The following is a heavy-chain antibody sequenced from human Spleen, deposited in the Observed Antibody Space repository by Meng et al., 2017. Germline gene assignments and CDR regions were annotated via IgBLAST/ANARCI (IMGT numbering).Heavy chain of an antibody. J-gene: IGHJ4*02. D-gene: IGHD4-17*01. CDR3: ARSNSIYGDYGLV. CDR2: ISWNSASI. V-gene: IGHV3-20*04. CDR1: GFTFDDYG. Sequence: GESLKISCAGSGFTFDDYGMIWVRQAPGKGLEWVSGISWNSASIDYADSVKGRFTISRDNAKNSLYLQMNSLRAEDTAVYYCARSNSIYGDYGLVWGQGTLVTVSS.